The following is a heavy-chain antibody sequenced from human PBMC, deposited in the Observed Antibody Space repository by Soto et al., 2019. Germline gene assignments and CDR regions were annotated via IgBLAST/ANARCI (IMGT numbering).Heavy chain of an antibody. J-gene: IGHJ4*02. CDR1: GFTFNDFA. CDR3: AKGGPDAFGGGGRCYFES. D-gene: IGHD2-21*01. V-gene: IGHV3-9*01. Sequence: EVHLVDSGGGLAQPGRSLRLSCAASGFTFNDFAMHWVRRVPGKGLEWVSSITWNGKITGYGDSVKGRFIISRDNAKNSLYLQMNSLRREDTALYYCAKGGPDAFGGGGRCYFESWGEGTQGTVSS. CDR2: ITWNGKIT.